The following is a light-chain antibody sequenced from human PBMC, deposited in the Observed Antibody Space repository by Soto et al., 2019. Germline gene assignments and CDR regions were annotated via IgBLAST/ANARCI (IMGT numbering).Light chain of an antibody. CDR1: QTITRW. J-gene: IGKJ1*01. Sequence: DIQMTQSPSTLSASVGDRVTIACRANQTITRWLAWSQQKPGKAPKLLIFDASTLESGVPSRFSGSGYGTEFTLTNSSLQPEDFATYYCQQYHTFWTFGQGTTVEVK. CDR2: DAS. V-gene: IGKV1-5*01. CDR3: QQYHTFWT.